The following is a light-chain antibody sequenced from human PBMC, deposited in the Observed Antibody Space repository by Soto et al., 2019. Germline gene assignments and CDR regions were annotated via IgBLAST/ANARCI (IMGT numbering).Light chain of an antibody. J-gene: IGLJ1*01. V-gene: IGLV2-8*01. Sequence: QSALTQPPSASGSPGQSVTISCTGTSSDVGGYNYVSWYQQHPGKAPKLMIFEVIKRPSGVPDRFSGSKSGNTASLTVSGLQAEDEADYYCSSYAGSNMGVFGTGTKLTVL. CDR3: SSYAGSNMGV. CDR1: SSDVGGYNY. CDR2: EVI.